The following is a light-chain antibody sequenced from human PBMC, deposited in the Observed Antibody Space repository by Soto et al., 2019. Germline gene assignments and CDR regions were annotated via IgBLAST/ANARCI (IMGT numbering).Light chain of an antibody. CDR1: SSDLGDYNY. Sequence: QSALTQPASVSGSPGQSISISCTGASSDLGDYNYVSWYQHHPGKAPKLMIYDVTNRPSGVSNRFSGSKSGNTASLTISGLQAEDEADYYCSSYRSTTFYVFGTGTKLTVL. V-gene: IGLV2-14*03. J-gene: IGLJ1*01. CDR2: DVT. CDR3: SSYRSTTFYV.